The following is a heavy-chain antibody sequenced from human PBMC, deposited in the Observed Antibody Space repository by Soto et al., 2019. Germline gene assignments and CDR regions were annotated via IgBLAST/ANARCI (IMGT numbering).Heavy chain of an antibody. D-gene: IGHD5-18*01. CDR1: GFTFSSYA. Sequence: GGSLRLSCAASGFTFSSYAMSWVRQAPGKGLEWVSVISGSGGNTYYADSVKGGFTISRDNSKNTLYLQMNSLRAEDTAVYYSAKVFGYNYGYDAFDIWGQGTMVTVSS. V-gene: IGHV3-23*01. CDR2: ISGSGGNT. J-gene: IGHJ3*02. CDR3: AKVFGYNYGYDAFDI.